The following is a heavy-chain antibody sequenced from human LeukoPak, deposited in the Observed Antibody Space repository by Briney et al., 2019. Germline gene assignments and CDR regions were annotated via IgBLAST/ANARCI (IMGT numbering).Heavy chain of an antibody. D-gene: IGHD6-19*01. Sequence: PGGSLRLSCAASGFTFSSYSMNWVRQAPGKGLEWVSSISSSSSYIYYADSVKGRFTISRDNAKNPLYLQMNSLRAEDTAVYYCARDQKSGWYDPEGYFDYWGQGTLVTVSS. CDR2: ISSSSSYI. V-gene: IGHV3-21*01. J-gene: IGHJ4*02. CDR3: ARDQKSGWYDPEGYFDY. CDR1: GFTFSSYS.